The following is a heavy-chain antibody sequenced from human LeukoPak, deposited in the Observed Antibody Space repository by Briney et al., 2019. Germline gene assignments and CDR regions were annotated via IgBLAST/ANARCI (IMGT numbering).Heavy chain of an antibody. D-gene: IGHD3-10*01. Sequence: GASVKVSCKASGYTFTSYDINWVRQATGQGLEWMGGIIPIFGTANYAQKFQGRVTITTDESTSTAYMELSSLRSEDTAVYYCARGSKYGSAPYYYYYYMDVWGKGTTVTVSS. CDR3: ARGSKYGSAPYYYYYYMDV. V-gene: IGHV1-69*05. J-gene: IGHJ6*03. CDR1: GYTFTSYD. CDR2: IIPIFGTA.